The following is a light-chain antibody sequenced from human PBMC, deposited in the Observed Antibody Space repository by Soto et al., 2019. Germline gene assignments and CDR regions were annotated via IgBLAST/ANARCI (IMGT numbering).Light chain of an antibody. CDR1: QSVLYTSNNKNY. J-gene: IGKJ3*01. CDR3: QQYSSTPFT. Sequence: DIVMTQSPDSLAVSLGERATINCKSSQSVLYTSNNKNYLAWYQQKPGQPPKLLIYWASARESGVPDRFSGSGSGTDFTLTISSLHAEDVAVYYCQQYSSTPFTFGPGTKVDFK. V-gene: IGKV4-1*01. CDR2: WAS.